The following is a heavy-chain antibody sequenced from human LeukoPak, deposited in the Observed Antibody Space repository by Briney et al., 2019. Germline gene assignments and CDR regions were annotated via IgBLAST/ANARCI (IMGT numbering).Heavy chain of an antibody. J-gene: IGHJ3*02. D-gene: IGHD2-2*01. Sequence: GASVKVSCKASGGTFSSYAISWVRQAPGQGLEWMGWISAYNGNTNYAQKLQGRVTMTTDTSTSTAYMELRSLRSDDTAVYYCARDRYCSSTSCYWDAFDIWGQGTMVTVSS. CDR3: ARDRYCSSTSCYWDAFDI. CDR2: ISAYNGNT. CDR1: GGTFSSYA. V-gene: IGHV1-18*01.